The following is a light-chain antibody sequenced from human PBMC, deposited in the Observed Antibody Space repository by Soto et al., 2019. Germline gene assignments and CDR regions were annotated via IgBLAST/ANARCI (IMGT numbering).Light chain of an antibody. V-gene: IGKV3-20*01. Sequence: EAVLTQSKGTLSLSPGERATLSCRASQSVSSNYLAWFQQKPGQAPRLLIYAASSRATGIPDRFSGSGSGTDFTLTISRLEPEDFAVYYCQQYGSSPQTFGQVTKVDIK. CDR3: QQYGSSPQT. J-gene: IGKJ1*01. CDR2: AAS. CDR1: QSVSSNY.